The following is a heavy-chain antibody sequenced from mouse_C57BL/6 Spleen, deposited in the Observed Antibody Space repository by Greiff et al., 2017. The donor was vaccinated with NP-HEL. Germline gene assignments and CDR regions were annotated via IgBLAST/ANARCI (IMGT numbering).Heavy chain of an antibody. CDR2: ISSGSSTI. J-gene: IGHJ4*01. CDR1: GFTFSDYG. V-gene: IGHV5-17*01. CDR3: ARTYYYGSRGAMDY. D-gene: IGHD1-1*01. Sequence: EVKLVESGGGLVKPGGSLKLSCAASGFTFSDYGMHWVRQAPEKGLEWVAYISSGSSTIYYADTVKGRFTISRDNAKNTLFLQMTSLRSEDTAMYYCARTYYYGSRGAMDYWGQRTSVTVSS.